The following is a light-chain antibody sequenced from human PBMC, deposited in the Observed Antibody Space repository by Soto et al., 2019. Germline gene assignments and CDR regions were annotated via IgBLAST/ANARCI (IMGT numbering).Light chain of an antibody. CDR3: MQALQTPFT. CDR2: LGS. CDR1: ESLLHGNGYNY. Sequence: DIVMSQSPLSLPVTPGEPASISCRSGESLLHGNGYNYVDWYLQKPGQSPQLLIYLGSTRASGVPDRFSGSGSGTDFTLKISRVEAEDVGVYFCMQALQTPFTFGPGPKVEIK. J-gene: IGKJ3*01. V-gene: IGKV2-28*01.